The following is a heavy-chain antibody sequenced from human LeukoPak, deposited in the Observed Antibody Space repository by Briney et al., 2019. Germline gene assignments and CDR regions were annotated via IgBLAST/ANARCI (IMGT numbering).Heavy chain of an antibody. CDR3: AKIAAAGMEYYYYYMDV. Sequence: GSLRLSCAASGFTFSSYEMNWVRQAPGKGLEWIGSIYYSGSTHYNPSLKSRVTISVDTSKNQFSLKLSSVTAADTAVYYCAKIAAAGMEYYYYYMDVWGKGTTVTVSS. V-gene: IGHV4-38-2*01. J-gene: IGHJ6*03. D-gene: IGHD6-13*01. CDR2: IYYSGST. CDR1: GFTFSSYE.